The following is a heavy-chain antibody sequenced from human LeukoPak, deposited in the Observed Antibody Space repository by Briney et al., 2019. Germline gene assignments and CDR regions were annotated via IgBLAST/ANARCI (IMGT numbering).Heavy chain of an antibody. Sequence: PSETLSLACSVSGASISSSNDYWGWIRQAPGKGLVWIGSITYDGSAHYNPSLMSRATILVDTSKNQFSLKLSSVTAADAAMYYCARQFATASADTRGYFDFWGQGTVVTVSS. V-gene: IGHV4-39*01. D-gene: IGHD2-2*01. CDR3: ARQFATASADTRGYFDF. J-gene: IGHJ4*02. CDR2: ITYDGSA. CDR1: GASISSSNDY.